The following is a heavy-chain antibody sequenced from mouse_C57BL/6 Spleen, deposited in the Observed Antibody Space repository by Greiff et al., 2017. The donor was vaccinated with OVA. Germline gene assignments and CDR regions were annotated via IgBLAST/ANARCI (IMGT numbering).Heavy chain of an antibody. V-gene: IGHV1-81*01. J-gene: IGHJ4*01. D-gene: IGHD2-5*01. CDR1: GYTFTSYG. CDR3: ARGGTYYSNNVLDMDY. Sequence: QVQLQQSGAELARPGASVKLSCKASGYTFTSYGISWVKQRTGQGLEWIGEIYPRSGNTYYNEKFKGKATLTAEKSSSTAYMELRSLTSEDSAVYFCARGGTYYSNNVLDMDYWGQGTSVTVSS. CDR2: IYPRSGNT.